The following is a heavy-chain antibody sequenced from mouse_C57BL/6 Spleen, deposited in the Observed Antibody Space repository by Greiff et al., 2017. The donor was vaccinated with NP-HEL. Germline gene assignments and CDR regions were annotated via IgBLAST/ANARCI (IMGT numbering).Heavy chain of an antibody. CDR1: GFTFSSYA. Sequence: EVQVVESGGGLVKPGGSLKLSCAASGFTFSSYAMSWVRQTPEKRLEWVATISDGGSYTYYPDNVKGRSTISRDNAKNNLYLQMSHLKSEDTAMYYCARNSNYSWFAYWGQRTLVTVSA. CDR3: ARNSNYSWFAY. V-gene: IGHV5-4*01. J-gene: IGHJ3*01. CDR2: ISDGGSYT. D-gene: IGHD2-5*01.